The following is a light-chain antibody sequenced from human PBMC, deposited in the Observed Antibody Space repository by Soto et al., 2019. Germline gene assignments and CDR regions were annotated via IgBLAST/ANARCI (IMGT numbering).Light chain of an antibody. J-gene: IGKJ5*01. CDR2: GAS. V-gene: IGKV3-20*01. Sequence: EIVLTQSPGTLSLSPGERATLSCRASQSVSNNYLAWYQQKPGQAPRLLIYGASNRATGIPDRFSGSGSGTDFTLTISRLEPEDFAVYYCQQLNTNPVTFGQGTRLEIK. CDR3: QQLNTNPVT. CDR1: QSVSNNY.